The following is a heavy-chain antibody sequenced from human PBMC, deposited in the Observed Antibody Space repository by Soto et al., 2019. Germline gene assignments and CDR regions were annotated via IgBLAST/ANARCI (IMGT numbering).Heavy chain of an antibody. D-gene: IGHD2-15*01. CDR1: GGSISSGGYY. J-gene: IGHJ3*02. V-gene: IGHV4-31*03. CDR2: IYYSGST. CDR3: ARDRGSGYCSGGSCYPDAFDI. Sequence: QVQLQESGPGLVKPSRTLSLTCTVSGGSISSGGYYWSWIRQHPGKGLEWIGYIYYSGSTYYNPSLKSRVTISVDTSKNQFSLKLSSVTAADTAVYYCARDRGSGYCSGGSCYPDAFDIWGQGTMVTVSS.